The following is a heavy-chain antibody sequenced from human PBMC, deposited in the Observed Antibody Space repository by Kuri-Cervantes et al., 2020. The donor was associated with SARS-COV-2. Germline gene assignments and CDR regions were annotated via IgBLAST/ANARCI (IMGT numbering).Heavy chain of an antibody. D-gene: IGHD3-22*01. J-gene: IGHJ6*02. CDR3: ARAMYYYDSSGYYINYYGMDV. CDR1: GGSISSGGYS. V-gene: IGHV4-30-2*01. CDR2: IYHSGST. Sequence: LRLSCAVSGGSISSGGYSWSWIRQPPGKGLEWIGYIYHSGSTYYNPSLKSRVTISVDRSKNQFSLKLNSVTPEDTAVYYCARAMYYYDSSGYYINYYGMDVWGQGTTVTVSS.